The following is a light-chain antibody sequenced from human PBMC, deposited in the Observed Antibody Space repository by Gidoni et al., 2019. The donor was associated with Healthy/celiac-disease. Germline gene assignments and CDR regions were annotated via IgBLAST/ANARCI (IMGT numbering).Light chain of an antibody. Sequence: QSVLTQPPSVSGAPGPRVTISCTGSSSNIGAGYDVHGYQQLPGTAPKLLIYGNSNRPSGVPDRFSGSKSGTSASLAITGLQAEDEADYYCQSYDSSLSGSVVFGGGTKLTVL. V-gene: IGLV1-40*01. J-gene: IGLJ2*01. CDR3: QSYDSSLSGSVV. CDR1: SSNIGAGYD. CDR2: GNS.